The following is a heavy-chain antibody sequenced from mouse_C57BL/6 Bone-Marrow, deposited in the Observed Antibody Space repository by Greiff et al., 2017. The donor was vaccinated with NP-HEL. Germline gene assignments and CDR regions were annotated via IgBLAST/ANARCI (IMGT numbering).Heavy chain of an antibody. CDR2: IYPGNSDT. CDR3: DYYYGSSGFAY. V-gene: IGHV1-5*01. J-gene: IGHJ3*01. D-gene: IGHD1-1*01. Sequence: EVQLQQSGTVLARPGASVKMSCKTSGYTFTSYWMHWVKQRPGQGLEWIGAIYPGNSDTSYNQKFKGKAKLTAVTSASTAYMELSSLTNEDSAVYCSDYYYGSSGFAYWGQGTLVTVSA. CDR1: GYTFTSYW.